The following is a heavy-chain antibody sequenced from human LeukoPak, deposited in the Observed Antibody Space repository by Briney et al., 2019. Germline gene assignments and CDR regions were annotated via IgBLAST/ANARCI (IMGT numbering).Heavy chain of an antibody. CDR1: GFTFSSYS. J-gene: IGHJ5*02. V-gene: IGHV3-21*01. Sequence: GGSLRLSCAASGFTFSSYSMNWVRQAPGKGLEWVSSISSSSSYIYYADSVKGRFTISRDNSKNTLYLQMNSLRAEDTAVYYCARDAGYCSGGSCYYWFDPWAQGTLVTVSS. D-gene: IGHD2-15*01. CDR2: ISSSSSYI. CDR3: ARDAGYCSGGSCYYWFDP.